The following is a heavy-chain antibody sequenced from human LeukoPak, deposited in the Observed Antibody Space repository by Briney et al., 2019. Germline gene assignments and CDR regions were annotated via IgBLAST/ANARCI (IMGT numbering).Heavy chain of an antibody. V-gene: IGHV3-23*01. J-gene: IGHJ4*02. CDR2: ISDSGGRT. CDR1: GITLSNYG. D-gene: IGHD3-22*01. CDR3: AQRGVVIRVILVGFHKAAYYFDS. Sequence: GGALRLCCAVSGITLSNYGTRWGPQAPGKGLGWVAGISDSGGRTNYADSVKGRVTISRDKPKNPLYLQMSSLRAEDTAVYFCAQRGVVIRVILVGFHKAAYYFDSWGQGALVTVSS.